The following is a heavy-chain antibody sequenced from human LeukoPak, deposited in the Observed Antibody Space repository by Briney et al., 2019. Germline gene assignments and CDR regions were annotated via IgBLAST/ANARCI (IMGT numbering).Heavy chain of an antibody. Sequence: ASVKVSCKASGYTFTGYYMHWVRQAPGQGLEWMGRINPNSGGTNYAQKLQGRVTMTRDTSISTAYMELSRLRSDDTAVYYCAREPTYYDFWSGQPNWFDPWGQGTLVTVSS. CDR3: AREPTYYDFWSGQPNWFDP. CDR2: INPNSGGT. D-gene: IGHD3-3*01. CDR1: GYTFTGYY. J-gene: IGHJ5*02. V-gene: IGHV1-2*06.